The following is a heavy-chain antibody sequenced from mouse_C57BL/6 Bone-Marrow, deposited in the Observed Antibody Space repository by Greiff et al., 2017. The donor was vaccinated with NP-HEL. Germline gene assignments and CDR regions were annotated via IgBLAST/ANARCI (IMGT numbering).Heavy chain of an antibody. J-gene: IGHJ2*01. CDR1: GHTFTDHN. V-gene: IGHV1-18*01. CDR3: AGAGLRDFDY. D-gene: IGHD2-4*01. CDR2: IYPNNGGT. Sequence: EVKPQESGPEPVKPGASVKILRKAFGHTFTDHNMDWVKQSHGKSLEWDGEIYPNNGGTIYNQKFKGKATLTVDKSSSTAYMELRSLTSEDTAVYYCAGAGLRDFDYWGQGTTPTVSS.